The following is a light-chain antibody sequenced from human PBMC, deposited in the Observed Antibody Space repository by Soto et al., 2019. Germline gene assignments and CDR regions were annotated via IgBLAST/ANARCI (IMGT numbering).Light chain of an antibody. CDR2: GAS. V-gene: IGKV3-15*01. Sequence: MTQSPSSLSASVGDRVTITCRASQGISNYLAWYQQKPGQAPRLLIYGASTRATGIPARFSGSGSGTEFTLTISSLQSEDFAVYYCQQYNNWPRTFGQGTKVEIK. CDR1: QGISNY. CDR3: QQYNNWPRT. J-gene: IGKJ1*01.